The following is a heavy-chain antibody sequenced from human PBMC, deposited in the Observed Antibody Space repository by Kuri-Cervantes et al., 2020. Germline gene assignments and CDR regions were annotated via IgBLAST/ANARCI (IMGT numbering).Heavy chain of an antibody. Sequence: SVKVSCKASGYTFTSYDINRVRQATGQGLEWMGGIIPIFGTANYAQKFQGRVTITADESTSTAYMELSSLRSEDTAVYYCARDLGYCSSTSCWWFDPWGQGTLVTVSS. V-gene: IGHV1-69*13. CDR3: ARDLGYCSSTSCWWFDP. CDR1: GYTFTSYD. D-gene: IGHD2-2*01. J-gene: IGHJ5*02. CDR2: IIPIFGTA.